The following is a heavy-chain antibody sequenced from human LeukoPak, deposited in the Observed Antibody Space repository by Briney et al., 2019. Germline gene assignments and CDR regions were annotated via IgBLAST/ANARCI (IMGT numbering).Heavy chain of an antibody. CDR2: ISGSGGST. V-gene: IGHV3-23*01. CDR3: ARDDRGYYYYYYMDV. CDR1: GFTFSSYG. D-gene: IGHD1-14*01. Sequence: GGSLRLSCAASGFTFSSYGMSWVRQAPGKGLEWVSAISGSGGSTYYADSVKGRFTISRDNSKNTLYLQMNSLRAEDTAVYYCARDDRGYYYYYYMDVWGKGTTVTISS. J-gene: IGHJ6*03.